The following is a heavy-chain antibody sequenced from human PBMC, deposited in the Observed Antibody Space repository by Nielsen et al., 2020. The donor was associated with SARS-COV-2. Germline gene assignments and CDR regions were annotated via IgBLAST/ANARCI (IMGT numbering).Heavy chain of an antibody. V-gene: IGHV4-61*01. CDR3: ARLRFDNGALYFDY. Sequence: SETLSLTCTASGGSVDDHRYYWSWIRQPPGKGLEWIGYIYYSGSTNYNPSLKSRVTISVDTAKNQFSLKLSSVTAADTAVYYCARLRFDNGALYFDYWGQGTLVTVSS. D-gene: IGHD2-8*01. J-gene: IGHJ4*02. CDR1: GGSVDDHRYY. CDR2: IYYSGST.